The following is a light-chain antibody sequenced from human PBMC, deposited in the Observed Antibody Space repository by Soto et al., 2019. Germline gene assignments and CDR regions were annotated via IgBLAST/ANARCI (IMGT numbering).Light chain of an antibody. V-gene: IGLV2-14*03. CDR3: NSYTGSGTVV. CDR2: DVS. J-gene: IGLJ3*02. CDR1: SNDVGGYNY. Sequence: QSALTQPASVSGSPGQSITISCTGGSNDVGGYNYVSWYQHNPGKAPKLLIYDVSNRPSGVSNRFSGSKSGNKASLTISGLQAEDEADYYCNSYTGSGTVVFGGGTKVTVL.